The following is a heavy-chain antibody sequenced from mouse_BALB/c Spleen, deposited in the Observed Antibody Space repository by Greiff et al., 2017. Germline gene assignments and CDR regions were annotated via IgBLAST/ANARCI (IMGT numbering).Heavy chain of an antibody. D-gene: IGHD2-1*01. V-gene: IGHV1-4*01. Sequence: VQLQQSGAELARPGASVKMSCKASGYTFTSYTMHWVKQRPGQGLEWIGYINPSSGYTNYNQKFKDKATLTADKSSSTAYMQLSSLTSEDSAVYYCARSCYYGNYDRVMDYWGQGTSVTVSS. CDR2: INPSSGYT. CDR3: ARSCYYGNYDRVMDY. CDR1: GYTFTSYT. J-gene: IGHJ4*01.